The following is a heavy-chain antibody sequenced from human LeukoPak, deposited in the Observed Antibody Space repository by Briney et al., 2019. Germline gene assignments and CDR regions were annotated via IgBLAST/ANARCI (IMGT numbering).Heavy chain of an antibody. D-gene: IGHD5-24*01. CDR3: ARRVEMATSYQLIDY. V-gene: IGHV4-39*01. J-gene: IGHJ4*02. CDR1: GGSISSSSYY. CDR2: IYYSGST. Sequence: SETLSLTCTVSGGSISSSSYYWGWIRQAPGKGLEWIGSIYYSGSTYYNPSLKSRVTISVDTSKNQFSLKLSSVTAADTAVYYCARRVEMATSYQLIDYWGQGTLVTVSS.